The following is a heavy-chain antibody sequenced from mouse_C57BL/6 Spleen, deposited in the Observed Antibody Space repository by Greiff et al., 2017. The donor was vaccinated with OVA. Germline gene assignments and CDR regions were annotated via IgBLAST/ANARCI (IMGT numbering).Heavy chain of an antibody. Sequence: QVQLQQPGAELVRPGTSVKLSCKASGYTFTSYWMHWVKQRPGQGLEWIGVIDPSDSYTNYNQKFKGKATLTVDTSSSTAYMQLSSLTSEDSAVYYCARLGYGSSSYWYFDVWGTGTTVTVSS. V-gene: IGHV1-59*01. J-gene: IGHJ1*03. CDR1: GYTFTSYW. D-gene: IGHD1-1*01. CDR2: IDPSDSYT. CDR3: ARLGYGSSSYWYFDV.